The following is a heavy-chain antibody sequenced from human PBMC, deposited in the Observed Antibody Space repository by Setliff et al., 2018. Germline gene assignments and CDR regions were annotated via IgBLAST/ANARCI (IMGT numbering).Heavy chain of an antibody. CDR1: GYTFTSYD. Sequence: ASVKVSCKASGYTFTSYDINWVRQAPGQGLEWMGWIHPNSGGTNYAQKFPGWVTMTRDTSISTAYMELSRLRSDDTAVYYGARSGWLREYYFDYWGQGTLVTVSS. CDR2: IHPNSGGT. J-gene: IGHJ4*02. CDR3: ARSGWLREYYFDY. V-gene: IGHV1-2*04. D-gene: IGHD5-12*01.